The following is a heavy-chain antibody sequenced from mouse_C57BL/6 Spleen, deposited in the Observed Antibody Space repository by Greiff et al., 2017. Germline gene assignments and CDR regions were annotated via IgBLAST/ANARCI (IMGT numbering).Heavy chain of an antibody. J-gene: IGHJ2*01. V-gene: IGHV1-85*01. CDR3: ARSGITTVVAPDY. CDR2: IYPRDGST. Sequence: QVQLQQSGPELVKPGASVKLSCKASGYTFTSYDINWVKQRPGQGLEWIGWIYPRDGSTKYNEKFKGKATLTVDTSSSTAYMERHSLTSEDSAVYFCARSGITTVVAPDYWGQGTTLTVSS. D-gene: IGHD1-1*01. CDR1: GYTFTSYD.